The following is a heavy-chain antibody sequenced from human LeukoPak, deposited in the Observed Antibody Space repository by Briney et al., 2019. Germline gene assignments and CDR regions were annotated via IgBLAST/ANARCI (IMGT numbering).Heavy chain of an antibody. CDR2: LSGSGGST. J-gene: IGHJ4*02. CDR1: GFTFSTYA. Sequence: GGSLRLSCAASGFTFSTYAMSWVRQAPGEGLEWVSLLSGSGGSTYYADSVKGRFTISRDNSKNTLYLQMNSLRAEDTAVYYCAKAWLEQGGMFDYWGQGTPVTVSS. D-gene: IGHD1/OR15-1a*01. V-gene: IGHV3-23*01. CDR3: AKAWLEQGGMFDY.